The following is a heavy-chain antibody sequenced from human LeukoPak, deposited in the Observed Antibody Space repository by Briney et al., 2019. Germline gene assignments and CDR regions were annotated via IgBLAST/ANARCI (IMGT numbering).Heavy chain of an antibody. CDR1: GFTFSSYS. V-gene: IGHV3-21*04. J-gene: IGHJ4*02. CDR3: ARSIWFGEPFDY. Sequence: GGSLRLSCAASGFTFSSYSMNWVRQAPGKGLEWVSSISSSSSYIYYADSVKGRFTISRDNAKNSLYLQMNSLRAEDTAVYYCARSIWFGEPFDYWGQGTLVTVSS. CDR2: ISSSSSYI. D-gene: IGHD3-10*01.